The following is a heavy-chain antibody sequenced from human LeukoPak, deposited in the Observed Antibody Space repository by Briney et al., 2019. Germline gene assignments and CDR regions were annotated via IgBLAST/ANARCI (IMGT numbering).Heavy chain of an antibody. D-gene: IGHD3-16*02. J-gene: IGHJ4*02. CDR1: GFTFSDYG. V-gene: IGHV3-33*08. CDR3: ARDFELSH. Sequence: GWSLRLSCAASGFTFSDYGMQWVRQPPGKGLEWVALIWYDGSSKHYADSVRGRFTISRDNSKNTLYLQMNSLRAEDTAVYYCARDFELSHWGQGTLVTVSS. CDR2: IWYDGSSK.